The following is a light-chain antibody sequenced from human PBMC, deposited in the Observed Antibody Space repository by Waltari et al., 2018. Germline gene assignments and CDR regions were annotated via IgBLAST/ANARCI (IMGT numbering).Light chain of an antibody. CDR2: GAS. Sequence: ETVMTQSPGTLSLSPGGRATLSCRASQALSRNRLAWYQQKPGQPPRLPIYGASSRASDVPDRFTGSGSGTDFTLTISRLDPEDFAVFYCQQYDTTPETFGQGTRVEVK. V-gene: IGKV3-20*01. CDR3: QQYDTTPET. J-gene: IGKJ1*01. CDR1: QALSRNR.